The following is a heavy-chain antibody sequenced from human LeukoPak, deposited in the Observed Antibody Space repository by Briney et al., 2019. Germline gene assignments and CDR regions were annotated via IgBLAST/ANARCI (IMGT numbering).Heavy chain of an antibody. CDR1: GFTFSSYG. J-gene: IGHJ4*02. CDR3: AREMGYDFWSGYYATDY. V-gene: IGHV3-30*19. Sequence: GGSLRLSCAASGFTFSSYGMHWVRQAPGKGLEWVAVISYDGSNKYYADSVKGRFTISRDNSKNTLYLQMNSLRAEDTAVYYCAREMGYDFWSGYYATDYWGQGTLVTVSS. D-gene: IGHD3-3*01. CDR2: ISYDGSNK.